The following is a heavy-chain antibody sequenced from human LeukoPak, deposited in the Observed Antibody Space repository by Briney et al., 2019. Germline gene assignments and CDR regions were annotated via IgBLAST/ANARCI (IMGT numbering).Heavy chain of an antibody. CDR1: GGSFSGYY. D-gene: IGHD1-26*01. CDR3: ARAPWAYGSLDP. J-gene: IGHJ5*02. V-gene: IGHV4-34*01. CDR2: INHSGST. Sequence: SETLSLTCAVYGGSFSGYYWSWIRQPPGKGLEWIGEINHSGSTNYNPSLKSRVTISVDTSKNQFSLKLSSVTAADTAVYYCARAPWAYGSLDPWGQGTLVTVSS.